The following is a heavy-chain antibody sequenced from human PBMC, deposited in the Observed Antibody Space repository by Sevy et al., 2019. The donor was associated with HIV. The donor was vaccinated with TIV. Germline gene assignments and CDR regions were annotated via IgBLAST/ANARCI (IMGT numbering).Heavy chain of an antibody. Sequence: GGSLRLSCAASGFTFSSYGMHWVRQAPGKGLEWVAVTWYDGSNKYYADSVKGRFTISRDNSKNTLYLQMNSLRAEDTAVYYCAREDCSSTSCYSREFDYWGQGTLVTVSS. V-gene: IGHV3-33*01. CDR2: TWYDGSNK. J-gene: IGHJ4*02. D-gene: IGHD2-2*02. CDR3: AREDCSSTSCYSREFDY. CDR1: GFTFSSYG.